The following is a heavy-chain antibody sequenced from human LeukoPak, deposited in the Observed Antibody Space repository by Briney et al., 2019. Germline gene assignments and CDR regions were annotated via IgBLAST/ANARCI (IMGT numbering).Heavy chain of an antibody. D-gene: IGHD3-22*01. Sequence: GGSLRLSCGASGFXFSSYAMSWVRQAPGKGLEWVSAISGSGGSTYYADSVKGRFTISRDNSKNTLYLQMNSLRAEDTAVYYCAKLAYDSSGYSFDYWGQGTLVTVSS. CDR2: ISGSGGST. J-gene: IGHJ4*02. CDR3: AKLAYDSSGYSFDY. V-gene: IGHV3-23*01. CDR1: GFXFSSYA.